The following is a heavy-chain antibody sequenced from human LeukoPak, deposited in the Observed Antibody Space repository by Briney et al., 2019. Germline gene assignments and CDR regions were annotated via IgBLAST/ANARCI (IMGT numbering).Heavy chain of an antibody. CDR2: INSDGRRT. D-gene: IGHD1-1*01. V-gene: IGHV3-74*01. CDR3: AREFFVAGTGHFQH. CDR1: GFTFSSYW. J-gene: IGHJ1*01. Sequence: GGSLRLSCAASGFTFSSYWMHWVRQAPGKGLMWVSRINSDGRRTTYADSVRGRFTISRDNAKNSLYLQMNSLRAEDTAVYYCAREFFVAGTGHFQHWGQGTLVTVSS.